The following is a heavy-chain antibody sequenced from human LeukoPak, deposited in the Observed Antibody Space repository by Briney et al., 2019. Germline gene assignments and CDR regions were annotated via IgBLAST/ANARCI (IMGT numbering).Heavy chain of an antibody. CDR3: ASGTTDIVVVPATLRNYYFDY. J-gene: IGHJ4*02. CDR1: GGTFSSYA. CDR2: IIPMFGTA. V-gene: IGHV1-69*05. Sequence: SVKVSCKASGGTFSSYAISWVRQAPGQGLEWMGGIIPMFGTAKYAQKFQGRVTITTDKSTSTAYMELSSLRSEDTAVYYCASGTTDIVVVPATLRNYYFDYWGQGTLVTVSS. D-gene: IGHD2-2*01.